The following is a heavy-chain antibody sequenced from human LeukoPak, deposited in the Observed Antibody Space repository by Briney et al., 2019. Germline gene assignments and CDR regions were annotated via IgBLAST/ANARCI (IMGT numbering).Heavy chain of an antibody. Sequence: SSETLSLTCTVSGGSISSYFWSWIRQPPGKGLEWIGYIYYSGSTNYNPSLKSRVTISVDTSKNQFSLKLSSVTAADTAVYYCARDGALGYCSGGSCFNWFDPWGQGTLVTVFS. CDR1: GGSISSYF. CDR2: IYYSGST. V-gene: IGHV4-59*01. D-gene: IGHD2-15*01. CDR3: ARDGALGYCSGGSCFNWFDP. J-gene: IGHJ5*02.